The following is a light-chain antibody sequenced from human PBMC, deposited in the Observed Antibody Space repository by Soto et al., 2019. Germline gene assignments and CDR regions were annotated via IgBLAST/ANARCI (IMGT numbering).Light chain of an antibody. CDR3: EPRRDWPYC. Sequence: ACTQSPATLSLSPGERATLSCRASQSVSSYLAWYRQKPGQAPRLLIYDASNRATGIPARFSGSGSGTDFTLTISRLEPEDFAAYYCEPRRDWPYCFGQGTRLEFK. CDR1: QSVSSY. J-gene: IGKJ5*01. CDR2: DAS. V-gene: IGKV3-11*01.